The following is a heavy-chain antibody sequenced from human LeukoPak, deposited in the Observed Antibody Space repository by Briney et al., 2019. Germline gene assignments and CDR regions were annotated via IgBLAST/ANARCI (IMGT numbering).Heavy chain of an antibody. CDR1: GGSISSYY. Sequence: SETLSLTCTVSGGSISSYYWSWIRQPPGKGLEWIGYIYYSGSTYYNPSLKSRVTISVDTSKNQFSLKLSSVTAADTAVYYCARAVSRQMITVSSAFDIWGQGTMVTVSS. J-gene: IGHJ3*02. D-gene: IGHD3-16*01. V-gene: IGHV4-30-4*08. CDR2: IYYSGST. CDR3: ARAVSRQMITVSSAFDI.